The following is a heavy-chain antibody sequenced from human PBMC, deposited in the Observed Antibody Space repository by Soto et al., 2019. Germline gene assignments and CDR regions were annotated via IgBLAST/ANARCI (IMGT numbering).Heavy chain of an antibody. CDR3: ARQKYCSETGANFQYYFDS. CDR1: GYSFAGYW. CDR2: IVPCVYQR. J-gene: IGHJ4*02. V-gene: IGHV5-10-1*01. Sequence: PGESLKISCQGSGYSFAGYWITWERPKPGKGLGGVGRIVPCVYQRFYSPSFRGNVTISVTKSVTTVFLPWSSLRASHSAMYFCARQKYCSETGANFQYYFDSWGQGTPVTGSS. D-gene: IGHD2-2*01.